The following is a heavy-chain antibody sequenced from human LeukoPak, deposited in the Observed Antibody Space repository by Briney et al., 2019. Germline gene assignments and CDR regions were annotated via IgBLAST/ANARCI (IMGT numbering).Heavy chain of an antibody. Sequence: PGGSLRLSCAASGFTFSSYEMNWVRQAPGKGLEWGSYISSSGSTIYYADSVKGRFTISRDNAKNSLYLQMNSLRAEDTAVYYCARDGVEFYNWFDPWGQGTLVTVSS. CDR2: ISSSGSTI. J-gene: IGHJ5*02. CDR3: ARDGVEFYNWFDP. V-gene: IGHV3-48*03. CDR1: GFTFSSYE. D-gene: IGHD2-21*01.